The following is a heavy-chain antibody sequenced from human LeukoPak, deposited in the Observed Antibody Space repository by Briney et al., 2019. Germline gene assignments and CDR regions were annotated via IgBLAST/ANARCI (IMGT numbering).Heavy chain of an antibody. J-gene: IGHJ4*02. D-gene: IGHD6-19*01. CDR1: GFTFSSYS. V-gene: IGHV3-21*01. CDR2: ISSSSSYI. Sequence: PGGSLRLSCAASGFTFSSYSMNWVRQAPGKGLEWVSSISSSSSYIDYADSVKGRLTISRDNAKNSLYLQMNSLRAEDTAVYYCARDGVSIAVAGKSFDYWGQGTLVTVSS. CDR3: ARDGVSIAVAGKSFDY.